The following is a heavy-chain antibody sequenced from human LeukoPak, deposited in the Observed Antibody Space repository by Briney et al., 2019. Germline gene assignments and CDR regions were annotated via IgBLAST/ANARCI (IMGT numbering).Heavy chain of an antibody. CDR3: ARDLGGAGSYFFPYDGMDV. Sequence: ASVKVSCKASGYTFISYGINWVRQAPGQGLEWMGWISGYNGNTNYAQNLQGRVIMTRDTSTSTAYMELRSPRSDDTDVYYCARDLGGAGSYFFPYDGMDVWGQGTTVTVSS. CDR1: GYTFISYG. V-gene: IGHV1-18*01. J-gene: IGHJ6*02. CDR2: ISGYNGNT. D-gene: IGHD3-10*01.